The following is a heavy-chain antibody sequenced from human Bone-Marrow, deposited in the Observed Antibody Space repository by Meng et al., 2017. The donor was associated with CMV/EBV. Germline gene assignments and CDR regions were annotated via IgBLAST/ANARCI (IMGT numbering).Heavy chain of an antibody. Sequence: GGSLRLSCAASGFTFSNAWMSWVRQAPGKGLEWVDRIKSKTDGGTTDYAAPVKGRFTISRDDSKNTLYLQMNSPKTEDTAVYYCTTGRDGAGRWGFDYWGQGTLVTVSS. D-gene: IGHD1-26*01. CDR2: IKSKTDGGTT. V-gene: IGHV3-15*01. CDR1: GFTFSNAW. CDR3: TTGRDGAGRWGFDY. J-gene: IGHJ4*02.